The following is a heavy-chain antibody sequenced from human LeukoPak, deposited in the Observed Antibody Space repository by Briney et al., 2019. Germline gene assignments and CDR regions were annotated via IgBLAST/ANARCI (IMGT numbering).Heavy chain of an antibody. CDR3: ARSNLGQLDY. CDR1: GFTFSSYA. J-gene: IGHJ4*02. D-gene: IGHD1-14*01. Sequence: GRSLRLSCAASGFTFSSYAMHWVRQAPGKRLEWVAVISYDGSNKYYADSVKGRFTISRDNSKNTLYLQMNSLRAEDTAVYYCARSNLGQLDYWGQGTLVTVSS. CDR2: ISYDGSNK. V-gene: IGHV3-30*04.